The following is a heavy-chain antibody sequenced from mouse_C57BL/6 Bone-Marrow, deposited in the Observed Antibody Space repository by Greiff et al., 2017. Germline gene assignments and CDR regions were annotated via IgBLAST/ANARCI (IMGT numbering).Heavy chain of an antibody. V-gene: IGHV8-8*01. CDR1: GFSLSTFGMG. J-gene: IGHJ2*01. D-gene: IGHD1-1*01. CDR3: ARIAIRGYYYGSIFDY. CDR2: IWWDDDK. Sequence: QVTLKVCGPGILQPSQTLSLTCSFSGFSLSTFGMGVGWIRQPSGKGLEWLAHIWWDDDKYYNPALKSRLTISKDTSKNQVFLKIANVDTADTATYYCARIAIRGYYYGSIFDYWGQGTTLTVSS.